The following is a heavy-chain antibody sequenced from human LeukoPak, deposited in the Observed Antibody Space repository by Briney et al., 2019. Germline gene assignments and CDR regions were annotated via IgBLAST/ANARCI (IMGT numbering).Heavy chain of an antibody. CDR2: IYYSGST. Sequence: SETLSLTCTVSGGSISSYYWNWIRQPPGKGLEWIGYIYYSGSTNYNPSLKSRVTISVDTSKNQFSLKLSSVTAADTAVYYCARAYGDTAMDNWGQGTLVTVSS. V-gene: IGHV4-59*01. CDR3: ARAYGDTAMDN. J-gene: IGHJ4*02. D-gene: IGHD5-18*01. CDR1: GGSISSYY.